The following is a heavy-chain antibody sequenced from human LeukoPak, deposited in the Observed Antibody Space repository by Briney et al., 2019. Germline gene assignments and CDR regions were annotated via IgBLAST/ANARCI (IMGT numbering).Heavy chain of an antibody. V-gene: IGHV3-23*01. D-gene: IGHD6-19*01. CDR2: ISGSGGST. J-gene: IGHJ5*02. CDR3: AKDKQWLVPGNWFDP. CDR1: RFTFSSYA. Sequence: GGSLRLSCAASRFTFSSYAMNWVRQAPGKGLEWVSAISGSGGSTYYADSVKGRFTISRDNSKNTLYLQINILRGEDTAKYYCAKDKQWLVPGNWFDPWGQGTLVTVSS.